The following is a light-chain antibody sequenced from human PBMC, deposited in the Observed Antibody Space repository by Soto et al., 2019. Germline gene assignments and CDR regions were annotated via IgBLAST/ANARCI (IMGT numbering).Light chain of an antibody. J-gene: IGKJ2*01. V-gene: IGKV1-9*01. CDR2: ATS. CDR3: QQLNSFPYT. CDR1: QGITSY. Sequence: IQLTQSPSSLSASVGDRVSITCRASQGITSYLAWYQQKPGKAPKLLIYATSTLQSGVPSRFSGSGSGTAFTLTISSLQPEDFATYYCQQLNSFPYTFGQGTMLEIK.